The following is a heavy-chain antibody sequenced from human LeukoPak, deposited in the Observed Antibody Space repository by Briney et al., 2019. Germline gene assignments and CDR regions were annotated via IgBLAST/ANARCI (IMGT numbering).Heavy chain of an antibody. V-gene: IGHV3-30*01. D-gene: IGHD2-15*01. CDR3: VRTDCSGGSCYPNFDY. J-gene: IGHJ4*02. Sequence: GGSLRLSCAASGFTFSNYAMHWVRQAPGKGLEWVAVISYDGTNKYYADSVKGRFTISRDNSKNTLYLQMNSLRAEDTAVFYCVRTDCSGGSCYPNFDYWGQGTLVTVSS. CDR1: GFTFSNYA. CDR2: ISYDGTNK.